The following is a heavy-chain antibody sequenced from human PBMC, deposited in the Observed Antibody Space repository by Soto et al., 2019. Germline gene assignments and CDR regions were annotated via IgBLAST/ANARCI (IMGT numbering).Heavy chain of an antibody. Sequence: ASVKVSCKASGYTFTSYGISWVRQAPGQGLEWMGWISAYNGNTKYALKFQGRVAMTRDTSINTVYLELSSLTSEDTAVYFCARDPNTYDFWAGSFYYHGVHVWGQGTPVTVSS. CDR3: ARDPNTYDFWAGSFYYHGVHV. V-gene: IGHV1-18*04. J-gene: IGHJ6*02. D-gene: IGHD3-3*01. CDR2: ISAYNGNT. CDR1: GYTFTSYG.